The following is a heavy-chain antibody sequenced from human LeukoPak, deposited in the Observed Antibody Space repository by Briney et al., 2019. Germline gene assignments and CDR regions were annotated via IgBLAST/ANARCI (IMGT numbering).Heavy chain of an antibody. CDR1: GDTFGSYA. J-gene: IGHJ4*02. D-gene: IGHD3-22*01. CDR2: TIPILGIA. Sequence: ASVKVSCKAPGDTFGSYAISWVRQAYGQGLEWMGRTIPILGIAKYAQKFQGRLTITADTSKSTAYMELTNLRSDDTAVYYCASQFLLPFDYWGRGTLVTVSS. V-gene: IGHV1-69*04. CDR3: ASQFLLPFDY.